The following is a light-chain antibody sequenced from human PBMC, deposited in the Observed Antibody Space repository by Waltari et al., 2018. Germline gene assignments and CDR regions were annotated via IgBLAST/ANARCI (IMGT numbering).Light chain of an antibody. CDR3: QQYYSTHRT. Sequence: DIVMTQSPDSLAVSLGVRATINCKSSQSVLYSSNNKNYLAWYQQKPGQPPKLLIYWASTRESGVPDRFSGSGSGTDFTLTISSLQAEDVAVYYCQQYYSTHRTFGQGTKVEIK. CDR1: QSVLYSSNNKNY. J-gene: IGKJ1*01. V-gene: IGKV4-1*01. CDR2: WAS.